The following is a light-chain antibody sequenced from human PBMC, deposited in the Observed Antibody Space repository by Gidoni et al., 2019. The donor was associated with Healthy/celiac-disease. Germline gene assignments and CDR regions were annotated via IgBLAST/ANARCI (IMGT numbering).Light chain of an antibody. CDR1: QSVSSSY. J-gene: IGKJ3*01. CDR3: QQYGSSLFT. V-gene: IGKV3-20*01. Sequence: EIVLTQSTGTLSLSPGERATLSCRASQSVSSSYLAWYQQKPGQAPSLLIYGASSRATGIPDRFSGSWSGTDFTLTISRLDPEDFAVYYCQQYGSSLFTFGPGTKVDIK. CDR2: GAS.